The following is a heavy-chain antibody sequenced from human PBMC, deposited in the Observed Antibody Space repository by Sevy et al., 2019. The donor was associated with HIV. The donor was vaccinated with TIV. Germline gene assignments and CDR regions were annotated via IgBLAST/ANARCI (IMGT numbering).Heavy chain of an antibody. J-gene: IGHJ3*02. Sequence: GGSLRLSCAASGFTVSGNYMSWVRQAPGKGLGWVSVIYSDGDTDYADSVKGRFTLSRDISKNTLYLQMNSLRAEDTAVYYCARGAAAHAFNIWGQGTMVTVSS. CDR1: GFTVSGNY. CDR2: IYSDGDT. D-gene: IGHD6-13*01. V-gene: IGHV3-53*01. CDR3: ARGAAAHAFNI.